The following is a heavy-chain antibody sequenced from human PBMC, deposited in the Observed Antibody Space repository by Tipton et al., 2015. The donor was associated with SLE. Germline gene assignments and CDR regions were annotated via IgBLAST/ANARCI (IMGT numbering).Heavy chain of an antibody. CDR2: IYHSGGT. D-gene: IGHD3-22*01. CDR3: AASYYDSSGYYYSFDY. CDR1: GYSIRSGHY. Sequence: TLSLTCAVSGYSIRSGHYWGWIRQPPGKGLEWIGYIYHSGGTNHSPSLRSRLTTSVDTSKNQFSLKLSSVTAADTAVYYCAASYYDSSGYYYSFDYWGQGTLVTVSS. J-gene: IGHJ4*02. V-gene: IGHV4-38-2*01.